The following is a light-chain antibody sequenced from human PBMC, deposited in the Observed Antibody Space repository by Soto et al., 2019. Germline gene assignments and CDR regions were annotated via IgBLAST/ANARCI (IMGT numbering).Light chain of an antibody. CDR3: TSYTSSSTYV. J-gene: IGLJ1*01. CDR2: EVN. Sequence: QSVLTQPASVSGSPGQSITISCTGTSSDVGGYKYVSWYQQHPGKVPKLVIYEVNNWPSGVSNRFSGSKSGNTASLTISGLQAEDEADYYCTSYTSSSTYVFGTGTKVTVL. CDR1: SSDVGGYKY. V-gene: IGLV2-14*01.